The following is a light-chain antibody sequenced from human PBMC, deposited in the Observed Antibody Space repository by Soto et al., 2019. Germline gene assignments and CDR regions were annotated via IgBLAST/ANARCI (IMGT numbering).Light chain of an antibody. CDR1: QSVSSSY. CDR2: GAS. Sequence: EIVLTQSPGTLSLSPGERATLSCRASQSVSSSYLAWHQQKPGQAPRLPIYGASSRATGIPDRFSGSGSGTDFTLTISRLEPEDFAVYYCQQYDRSPWTFGQGTKVEIK. J-gene: IGKJ1*01. CDR3: QQYDRSPWT. V-gene: IGKV3-20*01.